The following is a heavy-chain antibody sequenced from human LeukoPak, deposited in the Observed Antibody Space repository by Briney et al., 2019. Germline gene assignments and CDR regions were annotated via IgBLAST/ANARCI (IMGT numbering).Heavy chain of an antibody. V-gene: IGHV4-38-2*02. CDR1: GYSISSGNY. CDR2: IYHSGST. J-gene: IGHJ4*02. CDR3: TRGNSDNFPPYIDY. D-gene: IGHD4-23*01. Sequence: SETLSLTCSVSGYSISSGNYWGLIRQPPGKGLEWIGSIYHSGSTYYNPSLKSRVTMSVDTSKNQFSLKLRSVTAADTALYYCTRGNSDNFPPYIDYWGQGTLVTVSS.